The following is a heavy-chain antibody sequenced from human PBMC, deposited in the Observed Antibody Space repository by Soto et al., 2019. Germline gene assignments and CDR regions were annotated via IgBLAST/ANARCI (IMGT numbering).Heavy chain of an antibody. CDR1: GYSFTSYW. V-gene: IGHV5-51*01. D-gene: IGHD1-26*01. CDR3: ASYRKNAFDI. CDR2: IYPGDSYA. J-gene: IGHJ3*02. Sequence: GESLKISCKGSGYSFTSYWIGWVRQMPGIGLEWMGIIYPGDSYARYSPSFQGQVTISAEKSISTAYLQWSSLKASDTAMYYCASYRKNAFDIWGQGTMVTVSS.